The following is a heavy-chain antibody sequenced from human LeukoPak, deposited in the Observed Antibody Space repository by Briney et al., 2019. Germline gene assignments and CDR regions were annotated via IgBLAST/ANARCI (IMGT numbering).Heavy chain of an antibody. J-gene: IGHJ4*02. D-gene: IGHD1-26*01. CDR1: GGSISSYY. Sequence: SETLSLTCTVSGGSISSYYWSWIRQPPGKGLEWIGSIDYSGNTYYIPSLKSRLTISADMSRNQYSLKLSSVTAADTGVYYCARDSGNFQVDYWGLGTLVTVSS. CDR3: ARDSGNFQVDY. CDR2: IDYSGNT. V-gene: IGHV4-59*04.